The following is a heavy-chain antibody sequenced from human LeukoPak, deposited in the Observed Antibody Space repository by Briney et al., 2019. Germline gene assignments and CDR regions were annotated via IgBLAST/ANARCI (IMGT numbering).Heavy chain of an antibody. CDR3: AKDGSSDYYGSGSNFDY. CDR1: GFTFSSYS. J-gene: IGHJ4*02. D-gene: IGHD3-10*01. Sequence: GGSLRLSCAASGFTFSSYSMNWVRQAPGKGLEWVSGISWNSGSIGYADSVKGRFTISRDNAKNSLYLQMNSLRAEDTALYYCAKDGSSDYYGSGSNFDYWGQGTLVTVSS. V-gene: IGHV3-9*01. CDR2: ISWNSGSI.